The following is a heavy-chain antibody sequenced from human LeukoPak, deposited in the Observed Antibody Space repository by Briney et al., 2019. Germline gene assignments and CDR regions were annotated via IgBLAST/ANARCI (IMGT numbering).Heavy chain of an antibody. V-gene: IGHV4-34*01. CDR1: GGSFSGYY. Sequence: KASETLSLTCAVYGGSFSGYYWSWIRQPPGKGLEWIGEINHSGSTNYNPSLKSRVTISVDTSKNQFSLKLSSVTAADTAVYYCASRRPDIVVVPAAKRSYYYYYMDVWGKGTTVTVSS. J-gene: IGHJ6*03. D-gene: IGHD2-2*01. CDR2: INHSGST. CDR3: ASRRPDIVVVPAAKRSYYYYYMDV.